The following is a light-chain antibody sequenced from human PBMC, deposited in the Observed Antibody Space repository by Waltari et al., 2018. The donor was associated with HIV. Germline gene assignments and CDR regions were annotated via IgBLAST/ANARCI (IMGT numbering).Light chain of an antibody. CDR3: QQYGNLPPLT. J-gene: IGKJ4*01. V-gene: IGKV1-33*01. Sequence: DIQMTQSPSSLSASVGDRVTITCQASQDIANYLNWYQQKPGRAPKLLIYDAINLETGVPSRFSGGGSGTDFTFTISSLQPEDVATYYCQQYGNLPPLTFGGGTKVEIK. CDR1: QDIANY. CDR2: DAI.